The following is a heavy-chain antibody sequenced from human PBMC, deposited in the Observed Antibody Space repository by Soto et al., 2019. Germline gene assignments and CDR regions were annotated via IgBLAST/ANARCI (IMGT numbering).Heavy chain of an antibody. Sequence: EVQLVESGGGLVQPGGSLRLSCAASGFTFSNYWMHWVRQAPGKGLVWVSRINRDGSRTSYEDSVKGRFTISRDNAKNTLYLQMNSLRAEDTAVYYCARALAVAGTGGYYWGQGTLVTVSS. CDR2: INRDGSRT. V-gene: IGHV3-74*01. CDR3: ARALAVAGTGGYY. J-gene: IGHJ4*02. D-gene: IGHD6-19*01. CDR1: GFTFSNYW.